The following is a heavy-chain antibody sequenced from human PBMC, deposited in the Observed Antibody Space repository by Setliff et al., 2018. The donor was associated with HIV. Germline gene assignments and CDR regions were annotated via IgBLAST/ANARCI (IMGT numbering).Heavy chain of an antibody. J-gene: IGHJ6*03. D-gene: IGHD3-9*01. CDR2: INHGGST. CDR3: ARSGNILTDYSYYSYFMDV. Sequence: PSETLSLTCAVYGGSFSNYYWSWIRQSPGEGLEWIGEINHGGSTNYNPSPKSRVTMSVDTSKNQFSLQLTSVTAADTAVYYCARSGNILTDYSYYSYFMDVWGGGTTVTVSS. CDR1: GGSFSNYY. V-gene: IGHV4-34*01.